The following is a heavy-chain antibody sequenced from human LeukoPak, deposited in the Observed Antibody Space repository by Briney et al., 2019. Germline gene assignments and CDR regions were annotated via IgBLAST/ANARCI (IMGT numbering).Heavy chain of an antibody. D-gene: IGHD3-9*01. CDR1: GFTFSSYA. CDR2: ISRNGGST. V-gene: IGHV3-64*01. CDR3: SSFTRRRQYDILTGYYMGGEIDY. J-gene: IGHJ4*02. Sequence: GGSLRLSCAASGFTFSSYAMHWVRQAPGKGLEYVPAISRNGGSTYYANAVKGRFTISRDNSKNTLYLQMGSLRAEDMAVFYCSSFTRRRQYDILTGYYMGGEIDYWGQGTLVTVSS.